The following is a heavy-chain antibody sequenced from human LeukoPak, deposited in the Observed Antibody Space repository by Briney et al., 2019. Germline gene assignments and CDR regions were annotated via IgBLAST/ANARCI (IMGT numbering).Heavy chain of an antibody. CDR1: GFTFSSYN. J-gene: IGHJ4*02. D-gene: IGHD2-15*01. CDR2: ISSSSSSI. CDR3: ASSIHCSGGSCYVP. Sequence: GGSLRLSCAASGFTFSSYNMNWVRQAPGKGLEWISYISSSSSSIYYADSVKGRFTISRDDAKNSLYLQMNSLRAEDTAVYYCASSIHCSGGSCYVPWGQGNLVTVSS. V-gene: IGHV3-48*01.